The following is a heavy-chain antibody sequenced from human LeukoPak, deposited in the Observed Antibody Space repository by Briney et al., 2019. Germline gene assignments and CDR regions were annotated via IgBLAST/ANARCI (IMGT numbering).Heavy chain of an antibody. J-gene: IGHJ6*02. CDR2: IIPMFGTA. V-gene: IGHV1-69*01. Sequence: SVKVSCKASGGTFTRYAINWVRQAPGQGLEWMGGIIPMFGTANYAQKFQGRVTITADGSTSTAYMELSSLRSEDTAVYYCARGGHDSGYYGMDVWGQGTTVTVSS. CDR3: ARGGHDSGYYGMDV. D-gene: IGHD1-26*01. CDR1: GGTFTRYA.